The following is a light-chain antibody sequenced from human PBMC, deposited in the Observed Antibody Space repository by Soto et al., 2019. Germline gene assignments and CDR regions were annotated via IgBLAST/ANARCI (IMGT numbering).Light chain of an antibody. V-gene: IGKV3-20*01. J-gene: IGKJ1*01. CDR2: GAS. Sequence: EIALTQSPGTLSLSPGERATLSCRASQSVSSSYLAWYQQKPGQAPRLLIYGASSRATGIPDRFSGSGSGTDFTLTISRLEPEDFAVYYCQQYGSSPSRTFGQGTKVDIK. CDR3: QQYGSSPSRT. CDR1: QSVSSSY.